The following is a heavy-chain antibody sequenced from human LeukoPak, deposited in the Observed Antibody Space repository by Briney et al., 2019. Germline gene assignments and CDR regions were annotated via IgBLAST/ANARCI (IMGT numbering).Heavy chain of an antibody. J-gene: IGHJ5*02. CDR2: IWFGGSKD. CDR1: GFFFTTYG. D-gene: IGHD6-25*01. V-gene: IGHV3-30*02. CDR3: ARVGKAAAAHWFDP. Sequence: GGSLRLSCVASGFFFTTYGMHWVRQAPGRGLEWVAFIWFGGSKDEYGDSVKGRFTISRDNSKNTLYLQMNPLRLEDTAVYYCARVGKAAAAHWFDPWGQGTLVTV.